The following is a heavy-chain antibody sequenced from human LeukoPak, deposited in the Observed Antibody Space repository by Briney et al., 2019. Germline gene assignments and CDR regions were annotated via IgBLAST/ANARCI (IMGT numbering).Heavy chain of an antibody. CDR1: GGTFSSYA. D-gene: IGHD3-9*01. Sequence: GASVKVSCKASGGTFSSYAISWVRQAPGQGLEWMGGIIPIFGTANYAQKFQGRVTITTDESTSTAYMELSSLRSEDTAVYYCARDNLAYYDILTGYFPSCYYYMDVWGKGTTVTVSS. CDR2: IIPIFGTA. CDR3: ARDNLAYYDILTGYFPSCYYYMDV. J-gene: IGHJ6*03. V-gene: IGHV1-69*05.